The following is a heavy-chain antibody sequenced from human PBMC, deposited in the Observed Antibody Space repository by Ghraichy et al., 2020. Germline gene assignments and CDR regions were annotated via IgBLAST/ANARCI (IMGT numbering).Heavy chain of an antibody. CDR2: IWYDGSIK. J-gene: IGHJ3*02. Sequence: GGSLRLSCAASGFTFNRYVIHWVRQAPGKGLEWVALIWYDGSIKHYAGSVKGRFTISRDNSKNTLYLQMNSLRLEDTAVYYCAKESDGFDIWGQGTMVTVSS. CDR3: AKESDGFDI. V-gene: IGHV3-30*02. CDR1: GFTFNRYV.